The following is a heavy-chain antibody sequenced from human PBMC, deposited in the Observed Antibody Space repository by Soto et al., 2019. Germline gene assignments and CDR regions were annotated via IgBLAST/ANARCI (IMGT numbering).Heavy chain of an antibody. CDR1: GYIFVNYG. J-gene: IGHJ6*02. D-gene: IGHD3-16*01. CDR3: VMVDNYVTPTPQDV. Sequence: QVQLVQSGDEVKKPGDALNVSCKASGYIFVNYGIAWVRQAPGQGLEWMGWISPYTGNTHSASKVQGRLTMTTDTSTSTAYMDLGSLTSDDTAVYYCVMVDNYVTPTPQDVWGQGTTVTVSS. V-gene: IGHV1-18*01. CDR2: ISPYTGNT.